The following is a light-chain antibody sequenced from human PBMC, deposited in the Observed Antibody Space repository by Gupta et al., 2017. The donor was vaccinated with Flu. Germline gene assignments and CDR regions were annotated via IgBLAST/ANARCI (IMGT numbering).Light chain of an antibody. V-gene: IGKV1-39*01. J-gene: IGKJ3*01. CDR3: QQTDNPPIT. CDR2: AAS. CDR1: QRISSH. Sequence: DIQMTQSPSSLSASVGDSVTITCRASQRISSHLNWYQQKPGKAPKLLIYAASSLQSGVPSRFSGSGSGTDFTLTIRSLQPEDFANYYCQQTDNPPITFGHGTKVDIE.